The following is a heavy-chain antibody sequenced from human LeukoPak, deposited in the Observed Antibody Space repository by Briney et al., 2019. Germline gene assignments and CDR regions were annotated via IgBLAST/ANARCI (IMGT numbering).Heavy chain of an antibody. V-gene: IGHV3-74*01. CDR2: INSDGSWT. CDR3: VSFYEAY. D-gene: IGHD2/OR15-2a*01. Sequence: GGSLRLSCAASGNYWMHWVRQAPGKGLVWVSHINSDGSWTSYADSVKGRFTISKDNAKNTVYLQMNNLRAEDTAVYYCVSFYEAYWGRGILVTVSS. J-gene: IGHJ4*02. CDR1: GNYW.